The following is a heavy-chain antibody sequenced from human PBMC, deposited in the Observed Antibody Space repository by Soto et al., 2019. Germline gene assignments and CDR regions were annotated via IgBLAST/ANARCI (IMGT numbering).Heavy chain of an antibody. V-gene: IGHV1-18*01. CDR2: ISTDNSNT. D-gene: IGHD6-19*01. Sequence: QVQLVQSGAEVKKPGASVKVSCKASGYIFSNYGFTLVRQAPGQGLEWRGWISTDNSNTNYAQRFQGRVTMTTDTSTNTGYMELRNLRSDDTAVDFGARSIGLPPVVGYFVDYWGQGTLVTVAS. J-gene: IGHJ4*02. CDR1: GYIFSNYG. CDR3: ARSIGLPPVVGYFVDY.